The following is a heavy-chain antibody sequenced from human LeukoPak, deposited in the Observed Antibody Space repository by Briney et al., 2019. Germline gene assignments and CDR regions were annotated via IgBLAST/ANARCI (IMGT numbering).Heavy chain of an antibody. J-gene: IGHJ4*02. CDR1: GYTFTSYY. CDR3: ARDQGYCSGGSCYRYFDY. D-gene: IGHD2-15*01. Sequence: ASVKVSCKVSGYTFTSYYMHWVRQAPGQGLEWMGIINPSGGSTSYAQKFQGRVTMTRDTSTSTVYMELSSLRSEDTAVYYCARDQGYCSGGSCYRYFDYWGQGTLVTVSS. V-gene: IGHV1-46*01. CDR2: INPSGGST.